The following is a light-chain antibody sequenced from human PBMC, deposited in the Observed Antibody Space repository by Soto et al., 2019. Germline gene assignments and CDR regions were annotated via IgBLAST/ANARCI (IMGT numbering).Light chain of an antibody. J-gene: IGKJ4*01. V-gene: IGKV1-16*02. CDR3: QQYKSYPLT. CDR1: QGISTY. CDR2: ATS. Sequence: DIQMTQSPSSLSASVGDRVTITCRASQGISTYLTWFQQKPGKAPKSLIYATSILQSGVPSKFSGSGSGTDFTLTICSLQHEDFATYYCQQYKSYPLTFGGGTKVEIK.